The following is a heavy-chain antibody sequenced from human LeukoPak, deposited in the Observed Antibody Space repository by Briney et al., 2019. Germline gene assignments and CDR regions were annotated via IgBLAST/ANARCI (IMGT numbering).Heavy chain of an antibody. CDR2: IFSGDSDV. Sequence: GESLMISCKGSGYIFSNYWIGWVRQLPGEGLEWMVIIFSGDSDVRYSPSFQGEVTISADKSISTAYLQWSSLKASDTAMYYCGRQDGRALYYFDHWGQGALVTVSS. D-gene: IGHD5-24*01. V-gene: IGHV5-51*01. CDR3: GRQDGRALYYFDH. J-gene: IGHJ4*02. CDR1: GYIFSNYW.